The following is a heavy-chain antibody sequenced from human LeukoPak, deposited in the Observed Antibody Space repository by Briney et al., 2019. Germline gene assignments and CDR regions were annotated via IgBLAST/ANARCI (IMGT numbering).Heavy chain of an antibody. J-gene: IGHJ6*03. D-gene: IGHD1-26*01. Sequence: PSETLSLTCAVYGGSFSGYYWSWIRQPPGKGLEWIGEINHSGSTNYNPSLKSRVTISVDTSKNQFSLKLSSVTAADTAVYYCARARPGANYYYYYYMDVWGKGTTVTVSS. CDR2: INHSGST. CDR3: ARARPGANYYYYYYMDV. CDR1: GGSFSGYY. V-gene: IGHV4-34*01.